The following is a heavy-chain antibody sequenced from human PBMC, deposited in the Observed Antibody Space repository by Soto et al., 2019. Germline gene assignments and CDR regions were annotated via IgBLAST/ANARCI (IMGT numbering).Heavy chain of an antibody. CDR1: GDSISSADYY. Sequence: QVQLQESGPGLVKPSQTLSLTCTVSGDSISSADYYWSWIRQPPGQGLEWIGYVYHSGSTYYNPSLKSRFTMSIDRSKNRFPLKLSSVTAADTAVYYCPRELYPPLFDYWGQGTLVSVSS. V-gene: IGHV4-30-4*01. CDR2: VYHSGST. CDR3: PRELYPPLFDY. D-gene: IGHD2-8*01. J-gene: IGHJ4*02.